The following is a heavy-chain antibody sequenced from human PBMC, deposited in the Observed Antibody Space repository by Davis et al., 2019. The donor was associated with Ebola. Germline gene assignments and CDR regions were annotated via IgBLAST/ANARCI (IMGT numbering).Heavy chain of an antibody. Sequence: PSETLSLTCAVSGGSISSSNWWSWVRQPPGKGLEWIGEIYHSGSTNYNPSLKSRVTISVDKSKNQFSLKLSSVTAADTAVYYCARDFGSIAARRVDYWGQGTLVTVSS. CDR1: GGSISSSNW. D-gene: IGHD6-6*01. J-gene: IGHJ4*02. CDR2: IYHSGST. CDR3: ARDFGSIAARRVDY. V-gene: IGHV4-4*02.